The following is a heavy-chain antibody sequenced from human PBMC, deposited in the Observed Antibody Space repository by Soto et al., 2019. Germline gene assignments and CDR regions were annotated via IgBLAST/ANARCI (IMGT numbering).Heavy chain of an antibody. D-gene: IGHD3-22*01. CDR1: GGSLSNFG. CDR3: ARGDATKIVVTTYYAMDV. V-gene: IGHV1-69*12. J-gene: IGHJ6*02. Sequence: QVQLVQSGAEVKKPGSSVKVSCTASGGSLSNFGISWVRQAPGQGLEWMGAIIPVFGTPNYAQKFQDRVTMXAHXSTTTVYMEVRSLTSEDTAVYYCARGDATKIVVTTYYAMDVWGQGTTVTVSS. CDR2: IIPVFGTP.